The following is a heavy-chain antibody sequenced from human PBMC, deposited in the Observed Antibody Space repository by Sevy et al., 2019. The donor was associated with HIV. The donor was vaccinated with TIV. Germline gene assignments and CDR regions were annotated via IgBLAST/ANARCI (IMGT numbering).Heavy chain of an antibody. CDR1: GFTFSKYS. CDR2: FSFGCGKI. CDR3: AREGCTKPHDY. V-gene: IGHV3-23*01. J-gene: IGHJ4*02. Sequence: GGSLRLSCAASGFTFSKYSMSWIRQTPGKGLEWVSTFSFGCGKINYPDSVKGRFTISRDDSRNTFYLQMNSLRAEATAIYYCAREGCTKPHDYWGQGTVVTVSS. D-gene: IGHD2-8*01.